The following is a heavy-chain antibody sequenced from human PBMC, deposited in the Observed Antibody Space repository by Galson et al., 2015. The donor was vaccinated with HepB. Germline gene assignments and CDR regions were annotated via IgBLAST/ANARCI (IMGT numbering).Heavy chain of an antibody. D-gene: IGHD2-2*01. CDR3: AKDRGVAVPTAGALGI. CDR2: ISGSGIST. Sequence: SLRLSCAASGFTFSSYVIYWVRQAPGKGLEWVSSISGSGISTYYADSVKGRFTISRDNSKNTLYLQMNSLRVEDTAVYYCAKDRGVAVPTAGALGIWGQGTMVTVSS. J-gene: IGHJ3*02. CDR1: GFTFSSYV. V-gene: IGHV3-23*01.